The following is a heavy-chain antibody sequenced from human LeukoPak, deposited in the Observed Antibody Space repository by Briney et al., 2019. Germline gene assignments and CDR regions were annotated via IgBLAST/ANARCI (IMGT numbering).Heavy chain of an antibody. CDR1: GFTFSSYA. CDR2: ISGSGGST. V-gene: IGHV3-23*01. D-gene: IGHD2-21*01. J-gene: IGHJ4*02. CDR3: AKFLPTHMVVANYDFDY. Sequence: GGSLRLSCAASGFTFSSYAMSWVRQAPGKGLEWVSAISGSGGSTYYADSVKGRFTISRDNSKNTLHLQMNSLRAEDTAVYYFAKFLPTHMVVANYDFDYWGQGTLVTVSS.